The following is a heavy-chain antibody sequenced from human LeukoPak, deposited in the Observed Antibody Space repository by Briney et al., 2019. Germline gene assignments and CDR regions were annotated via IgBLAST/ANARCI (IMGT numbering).Heavy chain of an antibody. D-gene: IGHD3-16*01. V-gene: IGHV3-30*04. J-gene: IGHJ6*02. CDR1: GFTFISFA. CDR3: AKDGGDGMDV. Sequence: GGSLRLSCAASGFTFISFAMHWVRQAPGKGLEWVAVISYDGSNKYYADSVKGRFTISRDNSKNTLYLQMNSLRAEDTAVYYCAKDGGDGMDVWGQGTTVTVSS. CDR2: ISYDGSNK.